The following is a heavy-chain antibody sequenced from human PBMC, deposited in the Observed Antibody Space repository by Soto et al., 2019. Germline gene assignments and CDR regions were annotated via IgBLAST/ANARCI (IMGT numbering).Heavy chain of an antibody. CDR1: GGSISSGNYY. V-gene: IGHV4-30-4*01. CDR3: GRSFRDSSSWDMYYFDN. D-gene: IGHD6-13*01. Sequence: SETLSLTCTVSGGSISSGNYYWSWIRQPPGKGLEWIGFISYSGSTYYSTSLKSRVTISVDTSKSQFSLKLSSVTAADTAVYYCGRSFRDSSSWDMYYFDNVGQGTL. CDR2: ISYSGST. J-gene: IGHJ4*02.